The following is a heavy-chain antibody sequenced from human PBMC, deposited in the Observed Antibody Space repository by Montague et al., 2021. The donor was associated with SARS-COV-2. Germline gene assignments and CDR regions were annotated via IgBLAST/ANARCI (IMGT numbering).Heavy chain of an antibody. Sequence: SETLSLTCAVYGGSFSGYYWSWIRQPPGKGLEWIGEINHSGSTNYNPSLKSRVTISVDASTNQFSLKLSSVTAADTAVYYCARGEEDTAMVTGFGYYYYYMDVGGKGTTVTVSS. CDR1: GGSFSGYY. CDR3: ARGEEDTAMVTGFGYYYYYMDV. D-gene: IGHD5-18*01. V-gene: IGHV4-34*01. CDR2: INHSGST. J-gene: IGHJ6*03.